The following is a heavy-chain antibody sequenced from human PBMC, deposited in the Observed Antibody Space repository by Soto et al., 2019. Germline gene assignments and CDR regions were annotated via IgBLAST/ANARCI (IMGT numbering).Heavy chain of an antibody. Sequence: QVQLVQSGAEEKKPGASVKVSCKASGYTFTSHAMHWVRQAPGQRLEWMGWINAGNGNTKYSQKFQGRVTITTDTSASTAYMELSSLRSEDTAVYYCARDGIAAAGTGGFAPWGQGTLVTVSS. D-gene: IGHD6-13*01. CDR2: INAGNGNT. J-gene: IGHJ5*02. V-gene: IGHV1-3*05. CDR1: GYTFTSHA. CDR3: ARDGIAAAGTGGFAP.